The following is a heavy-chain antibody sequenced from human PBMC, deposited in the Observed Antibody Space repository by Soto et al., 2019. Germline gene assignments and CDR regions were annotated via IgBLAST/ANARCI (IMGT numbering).Heavy chain of an antibody. V-gene: IGHV4-59*01. J-gene: IGHJ4*02. Sequence: SETLSLTCTVSGGSISSYYWSWIRQPPGKGLEWIGYIYYSGSTNYNPSLKSRVTISVDTSKNQFSLKLSSVTAADTAVYYCARYTVDRYYFDYWGQGTLVTVSS. D-gene: IGHD3-22*01. CDR2: IYYSGST. CDR1: GGSISSYY. CDR3: ARYTVDRYYFDY.